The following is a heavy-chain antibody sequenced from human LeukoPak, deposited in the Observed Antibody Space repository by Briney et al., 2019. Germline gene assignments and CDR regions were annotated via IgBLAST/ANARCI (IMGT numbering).Heavy chain of an antibody. J-gene: IGHJ4*02. CDR3: ARNLNSPIAVAGSDY. Sequence: GGSLRLSCAASGFTFSNSDMEWVRQAPGKGLERVSSITPSSTYIYYAESMRGRFTVSRDNAKNSLYLQMNSLTAEDTAVYYCARNLNSPIAVAGSDYWGQGTLVTVSS. D-gene: IGHD6-19*01. CDR1: GFTFSNSD. CDR2: ITPSSTYI. V-gene: IGHV3-21*01.